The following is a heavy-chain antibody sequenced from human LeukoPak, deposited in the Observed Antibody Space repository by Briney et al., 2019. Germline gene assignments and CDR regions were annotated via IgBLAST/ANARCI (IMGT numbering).Heavy chain of an antibody. CDR3: ARVYSSSTNYCYYMDV. CDR2: IIPIFSTA. V-gene: IGHV1-69*13. D-gene: IGHD6-6*01. J-gene: IGHJ6*03. Sequence: ASVKVSCKASGGTFSGYAISWVRQAPGQGLEWMGGIIPIFSTADYAQKFQGRVTITADESTSTAYMELSSLRSEDTAVYYCARVYSSSTNYCYYMDVWGKGTTVTVSS. CDR1: GGTFSGYA.